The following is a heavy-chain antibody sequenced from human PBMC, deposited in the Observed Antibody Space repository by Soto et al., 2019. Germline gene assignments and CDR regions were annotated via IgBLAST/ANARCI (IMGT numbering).Heavy chain of an antibody. CDR2: IYWKGATI. V-gene: IGHV3-9*01. J-gene: IGHJ4*01. Sequence: GGSRRLSCVASGFKFDDYAMHWVRQAPGKGLEWVSGIYWKGATIGYADSVKGRFTISRDNAKNSLYLQLNSLRAEDTAFYYCAKDAGTISFCYFDSWGQGTLVTVSS. CDR3: AKDAGTISFCYFDS. CDR1: GFKFDDYA. D-gene: IGHD1-7*01.